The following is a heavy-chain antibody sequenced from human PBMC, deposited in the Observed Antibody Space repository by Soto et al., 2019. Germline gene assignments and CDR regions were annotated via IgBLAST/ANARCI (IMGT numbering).Heavy chain of an antibody. Sequence: GGSLRLSCAASGFTFSSYNMNWVRQAPGKGLEWVSYISHSSSTIYYADSVKGRFTISRDNAKNSLHLQMNSLRDEDTAVYYCARDHYGSGSFSKFDYWGQGTLVTVSS. CDR1: GFTFSSYN. V-gene: IGHV3-48*02. CDR3: ARDHYGSGSFSKFDY. J-gene: IGHJ4*02. D-gene: IGHD3-10*01. CDR2: ISHSSSTI.